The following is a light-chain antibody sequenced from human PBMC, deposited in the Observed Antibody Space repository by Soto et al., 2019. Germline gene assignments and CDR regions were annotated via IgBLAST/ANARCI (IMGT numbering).Light chain of an antibody. Sequence: EIVLTQSPGTLSLSPGERATLSCRASQSVSSSYLAWYQQKPGQAPRLLIYAASSRATGIPDRFSGSGSGTDFTVTINSLEPEEFAVYYCHRYGSLARRFGQGTKMEIK. J-gene: IGKJ1*01. V-gene: IGKV3-20*01. CDR3: HRYGSLARR. CDR1: QSVSSSY. CDR2: AAS.